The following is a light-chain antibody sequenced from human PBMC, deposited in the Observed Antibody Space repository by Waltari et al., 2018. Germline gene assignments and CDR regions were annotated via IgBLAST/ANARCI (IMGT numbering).Light chain of an antibody. CDR1: PNVLYSSNNKNC. Sequence: DIVMTQSPDSLAVSLGERATINCKSSPNVLYSSNNKNCLAWYQQKPGQPPKLLIYWASTRESGVPDRFSGSGSGTDFTLTISSLQAEDVAVYYCHQYYSSPWTFGQGTKVEI. V-gene: IGKV4-1*01. J-gene: IGKJ1*01. CDR3: HQYYSSPWT. CDR2: WAS.